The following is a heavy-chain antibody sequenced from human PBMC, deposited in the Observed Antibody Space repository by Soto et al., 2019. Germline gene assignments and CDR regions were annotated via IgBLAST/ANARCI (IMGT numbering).Heavy chain of an antibody. CDR1: GCSIRSSSYY. D-gene: IGHD6-13*01. Sequence: SETLSVPGPVSGCSIRSSSYYWGWIRQPPGKGLEWIGSIYYSGSTYYNPSLKSRVTISVDTSKNQFSLKLSSVTAADTAVYYCARTGIAAAGTGWFDPWGQGTLVTVSS. CDR2: IYYSGST. J-gene: IGHJ5*02. CDR3: ARTGIAAAGTGWFDP. V-gene: IGHV4-39*01.